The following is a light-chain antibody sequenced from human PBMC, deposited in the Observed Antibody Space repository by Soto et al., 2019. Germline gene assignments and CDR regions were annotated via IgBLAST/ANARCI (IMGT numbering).Light chain of an antibody. CDR2: DAS. V-gene: IGKV3-20*01. CDR3: QQYGNSPPT. Sequence: EIVLTQSPGTLSLSIGERATLSCRASQSISSDYVAWYQQKPGQAPRRLIYDASRRATGIPHRFSGSGSGTDFTLTISSLEAEDFAVYYCQQYGNSPPTFGPGTRVDVE. J-gene: IGKJ3*01. CDR1: QSISSDY.